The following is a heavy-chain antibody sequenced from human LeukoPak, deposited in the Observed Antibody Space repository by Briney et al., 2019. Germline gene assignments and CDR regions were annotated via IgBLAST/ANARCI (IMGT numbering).Heavy chain of an antibody. D-gene: IGHD2-15*01. Sequence: PSETLSLTCAVYGGSFSGYYWSWIRQPPGKGLEWIGEINHSGSTNYNPSLKSRVTISVDTSKNQFSLKLSSVTAADTAVYYCARGSDRVDFDYWGQGTLVTVSS. CDR2: INHSGST. V-gene: IGHV4-34*01. J-gene: IGHJ4*02. CDR3: ARGSDRVDFDY. CDR1: GGSFSGYY.